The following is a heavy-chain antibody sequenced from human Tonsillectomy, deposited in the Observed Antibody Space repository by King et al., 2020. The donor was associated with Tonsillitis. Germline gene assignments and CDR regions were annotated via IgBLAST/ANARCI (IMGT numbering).Heavy chain of an antibody. CDR3: AKSFGTTSRGFDM. Sequence: VQLVESGAEVKKPGSSVRVSCRASGYTFSSYVINWVGQPTGQGLDWLGWLIPNRGNTGYARKFQGRVPMPRDTSIIKAYMELSSLRSEDTAVYYWAKSFGTTSRGFDMWGHGTMVTVSS. CDR1: GYTFSSYV. V-gene: IGHV1-8*01. J-gene: IGHJ3*02. D-gene: IGHD3-10*01. CDR2: LIPNRGNT.